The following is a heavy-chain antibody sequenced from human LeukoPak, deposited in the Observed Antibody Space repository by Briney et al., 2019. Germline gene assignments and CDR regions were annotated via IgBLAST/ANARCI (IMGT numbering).Heavy chain of an antibody. CDR3: ARVSTTVPRRGFDY. V-gene: IGHV4-39*07. CDR2: IYYSGST. CDR1: GGSISSSSYY. J-gene: IGHJ4*02. Sequence: PSETLSLTCTVSGGSISSSSYYWGWIRQPPGKGLEWIGSIYYSGSTYYNPSLKSRVTISVDTSKNQFSLKLSSVTAADTAVYYCARVSTTVPRRGFDYWGQGTLVTVSS. D-gene: IGHD4-17*01.